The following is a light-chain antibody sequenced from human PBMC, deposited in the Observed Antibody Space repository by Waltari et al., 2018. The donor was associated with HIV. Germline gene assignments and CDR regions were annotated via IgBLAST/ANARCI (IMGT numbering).Light chain of an antibody. CDR3: SSYAGINPVV. CDR1: SSDVGRYDY. J-gene: IGLJ2*01. V-gene: IGLV2-8*01. CDR2: EVN. Sequence: QSALTQPPSASGSPGQSVTISCTGTSSDVGRYDYVSWYQQHPGKAPKLLIFEVNKRHSGVPDRFSGSKSGNTASLTVSGLQAEDEAEYSCSSYAGINPVVFGGGTKLTVL.